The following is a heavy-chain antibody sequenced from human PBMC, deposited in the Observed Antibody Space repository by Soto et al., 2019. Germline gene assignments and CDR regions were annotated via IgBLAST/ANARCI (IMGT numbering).Heavy chain of an antibody. V-gene: IGHV4-38-2*01. CDR1: GYSIGSGYY. D-gene: IGHD3-16*01. CDR3: ARTFGYYGMDV. J-gene: IGHJ6*02. CDR2: IYHAGSV. Sequence: SETLSLTCAVSGYSIGSGYYWAWIRQSPGKGLEWIGSIYHAGSVYYNPSLNGRVALSMDTSKNHFSLKLTSVTAADTAVYYCARTFGYYGMDVWGQGTTVTVSS.